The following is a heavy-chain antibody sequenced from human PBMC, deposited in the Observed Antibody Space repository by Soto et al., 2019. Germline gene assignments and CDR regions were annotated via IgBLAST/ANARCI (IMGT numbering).Heavy chain of an antibody. CDR3: ARTRSTVTDSYYFDY. Sequence: TSETLSLTCTVSGGSISSSSYYWGWIRQPPGKGLEWIGSIYYSGSTYYNPSLKSRVTISVDTSKNQFSLKLSSVTAADTAVYYCARTRSTVTDSYYFDYWGQGTLVTVSS. CDR1: GGSISSSSYY. CDR2: IYYSGST. D-gene: IGHD4-17*01. V-gene: IGHV4-39*01. J-gene: IGHJ4*02.